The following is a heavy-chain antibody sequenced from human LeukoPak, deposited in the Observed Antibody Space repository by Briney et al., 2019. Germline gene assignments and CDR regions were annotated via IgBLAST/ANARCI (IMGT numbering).Heavy chain of an antibody. CDR3: ARGDVVRGVSWFDS. CDR1: GYTFTSYW. CDR2: IYPGDSDT. V-gene: IGHV5-51*01. D-gene: IGHD2-21*02. Sequence: GESLKISCQGSGYTFTSYWIGWVRQMPVRGLEWMGSIYPGDSDTKYSPSFQGQVTISVDKSTNTAYLQWKSLKASDTAMYYCARGDVVRGVSWFDSWGQGALVTVSS. J-gene: IGHJ5*01.